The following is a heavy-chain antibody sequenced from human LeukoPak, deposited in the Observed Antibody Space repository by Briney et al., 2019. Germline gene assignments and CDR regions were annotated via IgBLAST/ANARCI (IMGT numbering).Heavy chain of an antibody. CDR1: GYSSTNYW. J-gene: IGHJ3*02. Sequence: GESLKISCEGSGYSSTNYWIGWVRQMPGKGLEWMGIIYPGDSRTTYSPSFQGQVTISADKSIRTAYLQWNSLKASDTAMYYCARGRGSYFHDAFDIWGQGTMVTVSS. CDR2: IYPGDSRT. CDR3: ARGRGSYFHDAFDI. D-gene: IGHD1-26*01. V-gene: IGHV5-51*01.